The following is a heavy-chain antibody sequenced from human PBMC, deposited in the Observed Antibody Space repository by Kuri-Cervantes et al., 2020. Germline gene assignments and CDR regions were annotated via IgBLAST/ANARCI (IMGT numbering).Heavy chain of an antibody. CDR1: GFTFSSYA. D-gene: IGHD3-22*01. CDR2: ISYDGSNK. Sequence: LSLTCAASGFTFSSYAMHWVRQAPGKGLEWVAVISYDGSNKYYADSVKGRFTISRDNSKNTLCLQMNSLRAEDTAVYYCARSPRYDSSGYRDYFDYWGQGTLVTVSS. J-gene: IGHJ4*02. CDR3: ARSPRYDSSGYRDYFDY. V-gene: IGHV3-30-3*01.